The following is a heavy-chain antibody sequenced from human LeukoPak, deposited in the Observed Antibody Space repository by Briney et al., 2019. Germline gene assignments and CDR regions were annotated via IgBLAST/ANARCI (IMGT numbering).Heavy chain of an antibody. J-gene: IGHJ6*02. CDR1: GYSFTSYW. CDR2: IYPGGSDT. Sequence: GESLKISCKGSGYSFTSYWIGWVRQMPGKGLEWMGIIYPGGSDTRYSPSFQGQVTISADKSISTAYLQWSSLKASDTAMYYCARLLPYYYYGMDVWGQGTTVTVSS. CDR3: ARLLPYYYYGMDV. V-gene: IGHV5-51*01.